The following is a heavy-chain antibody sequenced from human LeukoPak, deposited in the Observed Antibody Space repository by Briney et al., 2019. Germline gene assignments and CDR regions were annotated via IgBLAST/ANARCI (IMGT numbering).Heavy chain of an antibody. D-gene: IGHD3-10*01. Sequence: SETLSLTCTVSGASISSGTYSWSWIWQPPGEGLEWIGYIYHTGSTYYNPSLKGRVTISVDRSKNQFSLNLNFVTAADTALYYCARGDGSGSGRWFDPWGQGTLITVSS. V-gene: IGHV4-30-2*01. CDR1: GASISSGTYS. J-gene: IGHJ5*02. CDR2: IYHTGST. CDR3: ARGDGSGSGRWFDP.